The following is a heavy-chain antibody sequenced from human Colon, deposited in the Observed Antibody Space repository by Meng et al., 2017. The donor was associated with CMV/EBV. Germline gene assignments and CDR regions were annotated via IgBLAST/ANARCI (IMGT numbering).Heavy chain of an antibody. V-gene: IGHV3-23*01. CDR3: AKARARVGATTYYYYGMDV. Sequence: GGSLRLSCAASGFSFSSYSMNWVRQVPGKGLEWVSAISGSGGSTYYADSVKGRFTISRDNSKNTLYLQMNSLRAEDTAVYYCAKARARVGATTYYYYGMDVWGQGTTVTVSS. CDR2: ISGSGGST. CDR1: GFSFSSYS. D-gene: IGHD1-26*01. J-gene: IGHJ6*02.